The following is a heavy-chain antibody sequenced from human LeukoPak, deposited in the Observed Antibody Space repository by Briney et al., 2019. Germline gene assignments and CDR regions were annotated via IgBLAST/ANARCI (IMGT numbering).Heavy chain of an antibody. CDR2: IIPIFGTA. CDR3: AREAAPTTLGSYYNGLLFQY. V-gene: IGHV1-69*13. Sequence: SVKVSCKASGGTFSSYAISWVRQAPGQGLEWMGGIIPIFGTANYAQKFQGRVTITADESTSTAYMELSSLRSEDTAVYYCAREAAPTTLGSYYNGLLFQYWGQGTLVTVSS. J-gene: IGHJ4*02. D-gene: IGHD3-10*01. CDR1: GGTFSSYA.